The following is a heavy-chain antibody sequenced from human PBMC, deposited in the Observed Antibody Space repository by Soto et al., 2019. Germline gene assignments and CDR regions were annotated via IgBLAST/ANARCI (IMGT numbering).Heavy chain of an antibody. CDR1: GGSIRSGSYY. Sequence: SSETLSLTCIVSGGSIRSGSYYWGWIRQPPGKGLEWIGYIYYSGSTNYNPSLKSRVTISVDTSKNQFSLKLSSVTAADTAVYYCARNLDGYNPYIFDYWGHGTLVTVSS. CDR2: IYYSGST. J-gene: IGHJ4*01. V-gene: IGHV4-61*01. CDR3: ARNLDGYNPYIFDY. D-gene: IGHD5-12*01.